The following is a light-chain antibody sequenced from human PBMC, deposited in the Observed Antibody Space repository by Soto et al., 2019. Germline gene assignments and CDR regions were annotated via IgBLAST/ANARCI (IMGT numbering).Light chain of an antibody. CDR3: AAWDDSLNGPV. CDR1: SSNIGSNT. CDR2: NND. J-gene: IGLJ3*02. V-gene: IGLV1-44*01. Sequence: QSVLTQPPSASGTPGQRVTISCSRSSSNIGSNTVNWYHHLPGTAPKILIYNNDQRPSGVPDRFSGSKSGTSASLAISGLQSEDEADYYCAAWDDSLNGPVFGGGTKLTVL.